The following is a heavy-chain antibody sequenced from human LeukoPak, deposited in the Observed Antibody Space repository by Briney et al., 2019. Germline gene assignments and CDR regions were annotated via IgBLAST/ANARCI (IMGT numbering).Heavy chain of an antibody. D-gene: IGHD6-19*01. Sequence: PSETLSLTCTVSGDSISSSYWSWIRQPPGKGLEWIGYIYFTGITNYNPSLRSRVTMSLDTSKNQFSLKLNSVTAADTAVYYCARGRASSWSPFTYWGQGILVTVSS. CDR3: ARGRASSWSPFTY. CDR2: IYFTGIT. J-gene: IGHJ4*02. V-gene: IGHV4-59*01. CDR1: GDSISSSY.